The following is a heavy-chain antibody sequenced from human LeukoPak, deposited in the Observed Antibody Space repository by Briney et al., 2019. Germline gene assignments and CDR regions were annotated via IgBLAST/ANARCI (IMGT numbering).Heavy chain of an antibody. CDR2: INAGNGNT. V-gene: IGHV1-3*01. Sequence: ASVKVSCKASGYTFSSYAMHWVRQAPGQSLEWMGWINAGNGNTKYSQKFQGRVTIRRDTSASTAYMELNSLRAEDTAVYYCAKQLGYCSDGSCYFPYWGQGTLVTVSS. J-gene: IGHJ4*02. D-gene: IGHD2-15*01. CDR3: AKQLGYCSDGSCYFPY. CDR1: GYTFSSYA.